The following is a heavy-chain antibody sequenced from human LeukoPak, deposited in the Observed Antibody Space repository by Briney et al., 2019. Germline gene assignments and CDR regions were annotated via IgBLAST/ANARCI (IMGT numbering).Heavy chain of an antibody. CDR1: GGSFINKY. V-gene: IGHV4-59*01. J-gene: IGHJ2*01. Sequence: SETLSLTCTVSGGSFINKYWSWIRQPPGKGLEWIGYVYYNGATHYNPSLGGRVTISLDTSRSQFSLNLRSVTAADTAVYYCARVGQGCYGLWGRGTLVTVSS. CDR3: ARVGQGCYGL. CDR2: VYYNGAT.